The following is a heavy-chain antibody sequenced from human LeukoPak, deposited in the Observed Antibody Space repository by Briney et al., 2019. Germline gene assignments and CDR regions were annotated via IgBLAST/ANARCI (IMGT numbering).Heavy chain of an antibody. V-gene: IGHV1-2*02. CDR3: ARVRNSGFRYVDS. J-gene: IGHJ4*02. CDR1: GYTLTGYY. D-gene: IGHD5-12*01. CDR2: INPNSGGT. Sequence: GASVKVSCKASGYTLTGYYMHWVRQAPGHGLEWIGWINPNSGGTNYAQKFQGRVTMPTDTSTSTAYMDLRSLRSDDTAVYYCARVRNSGFRYVDSWGQGTLVTVSS.